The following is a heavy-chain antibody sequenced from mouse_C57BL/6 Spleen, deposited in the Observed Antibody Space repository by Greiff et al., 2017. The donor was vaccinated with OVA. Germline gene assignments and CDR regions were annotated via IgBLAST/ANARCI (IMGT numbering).Heavy chain of an antibody. CDR2: IDPTDSYT. J-gene: IGHJ4*01. CDR1: GYTFTSYW. CDR3: VRLLRQDAMDY. V-gene: IGHV1-50*01. Sequence: QVQLQQPGAELVKPGASVKLSCKASGYTFTSYWMQWVKQRPGQGLEWIGEIDPTDSYTNYNQKLKGKATLTVDTSSSTAYMQLSSLTSEDSAVDYAVRLLRQDAMDYWGQGTSVTVSS. D-gene: IGHD1-1*01.